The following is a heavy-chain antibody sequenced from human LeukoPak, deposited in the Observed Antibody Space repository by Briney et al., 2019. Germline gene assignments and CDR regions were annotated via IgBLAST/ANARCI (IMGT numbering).Heavy chain of an antibody. Sequence: GGSLRLSCVACGFIFTTYGMHWLGQAPGRGLEWVAFIRFDGSKEDYGDSVKGRFTISRDNSKNTLYLQMNSLRLEDTAVYYCARVGIAAAVHWCDPWGQGTLVTV. CDR1: GFIFTTYG. CDR3: ARVGIAAAVHWCDP. D-gene: IGHD6-13*01. V-gene: IGHV3-30*02. CDR2: IRFDGSKE. J-gene: IGHJ5*02.